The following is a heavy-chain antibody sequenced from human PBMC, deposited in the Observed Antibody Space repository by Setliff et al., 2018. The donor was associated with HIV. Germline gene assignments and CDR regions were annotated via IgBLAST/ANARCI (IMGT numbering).Heavy chain of an antibody. J-gene: IGHJ2*01. CDR2: INQSGNT. CDR3: AREGGQGYSGSGSFYHRNFDL. Sequence: SETLSLTCAVYGGSLSGYYWSWVRQSPGRGLEWIGEINQSGNTNFNPSLKSRLIISVDTSKSQFSLKLTSVTAADMALYYCAREGGQGYSGSGSFYHRNFDLWGRGTQVTSPQ. D-gene: IGHD3-10*01. CDR1: GGSLSGYY. V-gene: IGHV4-34*01.